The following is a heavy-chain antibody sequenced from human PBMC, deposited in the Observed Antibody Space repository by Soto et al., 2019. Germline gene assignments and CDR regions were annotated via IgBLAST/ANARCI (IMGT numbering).Heavy chain of an antibody. D-gene: IGHD5-12*01. V-gene: IGHV3-33*01. J-gene: IGHJ4*02. Sequence: QVQLVESGGGVVQPGRSLRLSCAASGFTFSSYGMHWVRQAPGKGLEWVAVIWNDGSNKYYADSVKGRFTISRDNSKKTLFLQMNSLRAEDTAVYYCARDIGRDRAVLMENGGYSGYDLDYWGQGTLVTVSS. CDR1: GFTFSSYG. CDR3: ARDIGRDRAVLMENGGYSGYDLDY. CDR2: IWNDGSNK.